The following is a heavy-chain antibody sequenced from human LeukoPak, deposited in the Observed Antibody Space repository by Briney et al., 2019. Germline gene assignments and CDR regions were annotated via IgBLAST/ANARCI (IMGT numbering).Heavy chain of an antibody. CDR1: GYRFPNYW. CDR3: ARHLVGRPYSAFEV. J-gene: IGHJ3*01. D-gene: IGHD2-15*01. CDR2: IFPGDSDA. Sequence: GESLKISCKGSGYRFPNYWIGWVRQMSGKGLEWMGVIFPGDSDARYNPSFEGHVTMSVDKSIDTAFLQWSSLKASDTAIYYCARHLVGRPYSAFEVWGQGTMLTVSS. V-gene: IGHV5-51*01.